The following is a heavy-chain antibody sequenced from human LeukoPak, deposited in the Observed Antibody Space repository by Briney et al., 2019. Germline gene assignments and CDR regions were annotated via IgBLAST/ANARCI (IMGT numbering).Heavy chain of an antibody. CDR3: ARDRTIGSNYFDY. Sequence: SETLSLTCTVSGGSISSYYWSWIRQPAGKGLEWIGRMSSSGGTSYNPSLKSRVTMSLDTSKNQFSLRLSSVTAADTAVYFCARDRTIGSNYFDYWGQGTLVTVSS. J-gene: IGHJ4*02. D-gene: IGHD5-12*01. V-gene: IGHV4-4*07. CDR2: MSSSGGT. CDR1: GGSISSYY.